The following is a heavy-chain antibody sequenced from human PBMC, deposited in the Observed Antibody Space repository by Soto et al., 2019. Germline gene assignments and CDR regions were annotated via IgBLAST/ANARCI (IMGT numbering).Heavy chain of an antibody. CDR2: IYHSGST. V-gene: IGHV4-30-2*01. CDR1: GGSISSGGYS. J-gene: IGHJ6*02. D-gene: IGHD3-10*01. CDR3: ARGIGGMVRGVIVTSYYYGMDV. Sequence: KAAETLSLTCAVSGGSISSGGYSWSWIRQPPGKGLEWIGYIYHSGSTYYNPSLKSRVTISVDRSKNQFSLKLSSVTAADTAVYYCARGIGGMVRGVIVTSYYYGMDVWGQETTVTVSS.